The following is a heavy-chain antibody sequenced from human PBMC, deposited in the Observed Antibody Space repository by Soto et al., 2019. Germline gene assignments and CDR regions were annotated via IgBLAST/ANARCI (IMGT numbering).Heavy chain of an antibody. J-gene: IGHJ2*01. CDR2: ICAYNGNT. CDR3: ARWSSSSSFWYFDL. CDR1: GYTFTSYG. D-gene: IGHD6-6*01. Sequence: ASVKVSCKASGYTFTSYGISWVRQAPGQGLEWMGWICAYNGNTNYAQKLQGRVTMTTDTSTSTAYMELRSLRSDDTAVYYCARWSSSSSFWYFDLWGRGTLVTVSS. V-gene: IGHV1-18*01.